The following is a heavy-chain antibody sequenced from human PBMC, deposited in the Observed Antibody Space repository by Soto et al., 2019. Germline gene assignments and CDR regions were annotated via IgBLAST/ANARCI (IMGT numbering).Heavy chain of an antibody. CDR3: ARLRPSGTSDY. D-gene: IGHD1-26*01. J-gene: IGHJ4*02. V-gene: IGHV4-59*08. CDR2: IYYSGST. Sequence: QVQLQESGPGLVRPSETLSLTCTVSGDSMTNYYWNSLRQPPGKGLEWIGCIYYSGSTNYNPSLKSRVTISVDTSKNQFSLKLSSVTAADTAIYYCARLRPSGTSDYWGQGTLVTVSS. CDR1: GDSMTNYY.